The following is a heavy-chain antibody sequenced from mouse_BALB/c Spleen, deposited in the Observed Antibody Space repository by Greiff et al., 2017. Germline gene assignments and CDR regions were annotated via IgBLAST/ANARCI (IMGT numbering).Heavy chain of an antibody. CDR2: IYPSDSYT. Sequence: QVQLQQPGAELVRPGASVKLSCKASGYTFTSYWINWVKQRPGQGLEWIGNIYPSDSYTNYNQKFKDKATLTVDKSSSTAYMQLSSPTSEDSAVYYCIFGYSAWFAYWGQGTLVTVSA. D-gene: IGHD2-3*01. J-gene: IGHJ3*01. V-gene: IGHV1-69*02. CDR1: GYTFTSYW. CDR3: IFGYSAWFAY.